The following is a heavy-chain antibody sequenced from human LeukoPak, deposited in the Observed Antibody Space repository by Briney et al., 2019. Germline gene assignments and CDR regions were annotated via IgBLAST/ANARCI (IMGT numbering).Heavy chain of an antibody. CDR3: ARVPLHEYPGIAVAHYYYYGMDV. CDR2: IYYSVST. J-gene: IGHJ6*02. CDR1: GGSLSSYY. Sequence: SETLSLTCTVSGGSLSSYYWSWIRQPPGKGLEWIGYIYYSVSTNYNPSLKSRVTISVDTSKSQFSLKLSSVTAADTAVYYCARVPLHEYPGIAVAHYYYYGMDVWGQGTTVTVSS. D-gene: IGHD6-19*01. V-gene: IGHV4-59*01.